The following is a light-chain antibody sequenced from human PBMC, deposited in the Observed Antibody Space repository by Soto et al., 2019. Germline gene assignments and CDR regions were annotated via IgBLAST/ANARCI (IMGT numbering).Light chain of an antibody. CDR2: GAS. J-gene: IGKJ5*01. Sequence: EIELSQSPATLSVSQGERATLYCRASQSIGNNLAWYQQKPGQAPRLLIHGASTRATGIPARYSGSGSRTEFTLTISSLQSEDFAVYYCQQRSNLPPITFGQGTLLEI. CDR3: QQRSNLPPIT. CDR1: QSIGNN. V-gene: IGKV3-15*01.